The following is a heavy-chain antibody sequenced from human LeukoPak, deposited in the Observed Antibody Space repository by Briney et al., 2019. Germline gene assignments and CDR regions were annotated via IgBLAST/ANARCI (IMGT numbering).Heavy chain of an antibody. V-gene: IGHV3-33*08. D-gene: IGHD6-19*01. CDR2: IWYDGSNK. J-gene: IGHJ5*01. CDR3: TRAGYSSGFDS. CDR1: GFTFMSYW. Sequence: GGSLRLSCAASGFTFMSYWMHWVRQAPGKGLEWVAVIWYDGSNKYYADSVKGRFTISRDNSKNTLYLQMNSLIAEDTAVYFCTRAGYSSGFDSWGQGTLVTVSS.